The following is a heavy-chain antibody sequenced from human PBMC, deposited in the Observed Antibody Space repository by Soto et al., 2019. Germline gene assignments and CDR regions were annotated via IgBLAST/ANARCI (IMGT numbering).Heavy chain of an antibody. J-gene: IGHJ6*03. V-gene: IGHV4-39*01. CDR3: ASFGYNWVLYMDV. Sequence: SETLSLTCTVSGGSISSSSYYWGWIRQPPGKGLEWIGSIYYSGSTYYNPSLKSRVTISVDTSKNQFSLKLSSVTAADTAVYYCASFGYNWVLYMDVWGKGTTVTVSS. CDR1: GGSISSSSYY. CDR2: IYYSGST. D-gene: IGHD1-1*01.